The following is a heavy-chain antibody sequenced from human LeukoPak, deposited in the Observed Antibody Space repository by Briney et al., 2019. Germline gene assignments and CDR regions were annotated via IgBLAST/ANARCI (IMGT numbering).Heavy chain of an antibody. CDR2: IKSINHGGTT. CDR3: STDAGLRAL. J-gene: IGHJ4*02. CDR1: GFTFSNAW. V-gene: IGHV3-15*01. D-gene: IGHD1-14*01. Sequence: GGSLRLSCAASGFTFSNAWMTWVRQAPGKGLEWVGRIKSINHGGTTDYAAPVKGRFTISRDDSKNTLYLQIDSLKAEDTAVYYCSTDAGLRALGGQGTLVTVSS.